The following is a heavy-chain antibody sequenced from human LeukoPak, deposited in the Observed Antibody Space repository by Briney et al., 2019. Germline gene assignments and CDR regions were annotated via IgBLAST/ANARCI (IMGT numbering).Heavy chain of an antibody. Sequence: GGSLRLSCAASGFTFSSYSMNWVRQAPGKGLEWVSSISSSSSYIYYADSVKGRFTISRDNAKNSLYLQMNSLRAEDTAVYYCARDSYYDLWSGYPVGDYWGQGTLVTVSS. D-gene: IGHD3-3*01. V-gene: IGHV3-21*01. CDR2: ISSSSSYI. J-gene: IGHJ4*02. CDR3: ARDSYYDLWSGYPVGDY. CDR1: GFTFSSYS.